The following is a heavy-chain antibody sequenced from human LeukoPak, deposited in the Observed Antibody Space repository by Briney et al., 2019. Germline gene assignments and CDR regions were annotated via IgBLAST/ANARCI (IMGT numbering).Heavy chain of an antibody. CDR2: IRSKAYGETA. J-gene: IGHJ4*02. Sequence: GGSLRLSCAASGFTFSSYWMSWVRQAPGKGLEWVGFIRSKAYGETADYAASVKGRFTISRDDSKAIAYLQMNSLKTEDTAVYHCTRDRGAYNLYDYWGQGTRVTVSS. V-gene: IGHV3-49*04. D-gene: IGHD1-1*01. CDR3: TRDRGAYNLYDY. CDR1: GFTFSSYW.